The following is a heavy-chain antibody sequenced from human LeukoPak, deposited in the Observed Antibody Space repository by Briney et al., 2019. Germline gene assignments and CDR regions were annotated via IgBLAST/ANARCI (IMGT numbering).Heavy chain of an antibody. D-gene: IGHD2-2*02. CDR1: GFTISNAW. CDR2: IKSKTDGGTT. CDR3: TTDLGYCSSTSCYNFPP. Sequence: KPGGSLRLSCAASGFTISNAWMSWVRQAPGKGLEWVGRIKSKTDGGTTDYAAPVKGRFTISRDDSKNTLYLQMNSLKTEDTAVYYCTTDLGYCSSTSCYNFPPWGQGTLVTVSS. J-gene: IGHJ5*02. V-gene: IGHV3-15*01.